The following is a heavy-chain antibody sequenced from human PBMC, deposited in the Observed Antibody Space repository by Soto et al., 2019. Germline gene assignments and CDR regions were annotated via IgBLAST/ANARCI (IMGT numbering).Heavy chain of an antibody. V-gene: IGHV4-39*01. D-gene: IGHD3-10*01. CDR2: IYYSGST. CDR1: GGSISSGDYY. J-gene: IGHJ3*02. CDR3: AKGGSGSYSNAFDI. Sequence: PSETLSLTCTVSGGSISSGDYYWSWIRQPPGTGLEWIGRIYYSGSTYYNPSLKSRVTISVDTSKNQFSLKLSSVTAADTAVYYCAKGGSGSYSNAFDIWGQGKMVTVSS.